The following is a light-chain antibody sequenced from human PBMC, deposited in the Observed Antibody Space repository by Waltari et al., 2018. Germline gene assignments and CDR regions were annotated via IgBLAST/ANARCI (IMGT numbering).Light chain of an antibody. Sequence: QSALTQPASVSGSPGQSITISCTGTSSDVGGYNYVSWYQQHPGKAPKLMIYDVSNRPSAVSNHIYGAKSANTASLTISGVHAEDEADYYCSSYTSSSTYVVFGGGTKLTVL. J-gene: IGLJ2*01. CDR3: SSYTSSSTYVV. V-gene: IGLV2-14*03. CDR1: SSDVGGYNY. CDR2: DVS.